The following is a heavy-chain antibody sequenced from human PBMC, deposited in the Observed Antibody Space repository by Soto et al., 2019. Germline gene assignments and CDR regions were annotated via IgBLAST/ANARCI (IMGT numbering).Heavy chain of an antibody. CDR3: AKSDLYSSGWFDY. V-gene: IGHV3-30*18. CDR1: GFTFSSYG. CDR2: ISYDGSNK. D-gene: IGHD6-19*01. J-gene: IGHJ4*02. Sequence: PGGSLRLSCAASGFTFSSYGMHWVRQAPGKGLEWVAVISYDGSNKYYADSVKGRFTISRDNSKNTLYLQMNSLRAEDTAVYYCAKSDLYSSGWFDYWGQGTLVTVSS.